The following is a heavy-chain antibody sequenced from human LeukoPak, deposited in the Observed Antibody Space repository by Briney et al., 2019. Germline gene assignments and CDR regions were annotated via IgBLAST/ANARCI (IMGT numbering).Heavy chain of an antibody. CDR1: GYSFISYY. D-gene: IGHD3-22*01. V-gene: IGHV1-46*01. J-gene: IGHJ3*02. CDR3: ARCSPYNYDSSVGIDGFDI. CDR2: FNPNGDST. Sequence: ASVKVSCKASGYSFISYYMLWVRQAPGQGLEWMGFFNPNGDSTTYAQKFQGRVTMTRDTSTSTVYMELGSLRSEDTAVYYCARCSPYNYDSSVGIDGFDIWGQGTMVTVSS.